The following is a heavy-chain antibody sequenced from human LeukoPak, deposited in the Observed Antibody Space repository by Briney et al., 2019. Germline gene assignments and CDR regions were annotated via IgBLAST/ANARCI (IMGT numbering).Heavy chain of an antibody. Sequence: ASVKVSCKASGYTFTSYGISWVRQAPGQGLEWMGRIIPILGIANYAQKFQGRVTITADKSTSTAYMELSSLRSEDTAVYYCATPLDYGDFYYYYGMDVWGQGTTVTVSS. CDR3: ATPLDYGDFYYYYGMDV. CDR1: GYTFTSYG. V-gene: IGHV1-69*04. CDR2: IIPILGIA. D-gene: IGHD4-17*01. J-gene: IGHJ6*02.